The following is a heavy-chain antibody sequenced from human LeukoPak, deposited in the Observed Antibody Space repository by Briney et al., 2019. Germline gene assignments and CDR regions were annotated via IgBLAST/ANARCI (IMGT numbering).Heavy chain of an antibody. CDR3: ARGGVLPVG. Sequence: PSQTLSLTCTVSAGSISSGSYYWSWIRQPAGKGLEWIGRIYTSGSTNYNPSLKSRVTISVDTSKNQFSLKLSSVTAADTAVYYCARGGVLPVGWGQGTLVTVSS. J-gene: IGHJ4*02. CDR2: IYTSGST. CDR1: AGSISSGSYY. D-gene: IGHD2-2*01. V-gene: IGHV4-61*02.